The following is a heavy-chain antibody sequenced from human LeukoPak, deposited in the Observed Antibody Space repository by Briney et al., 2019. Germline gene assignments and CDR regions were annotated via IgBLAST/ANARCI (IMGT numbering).Heavy chain of an antibody. D-gene: IGHD2-8*01. CDR1: GFTFSSYA. CDR3: AKDPDCTSGICYTFFDY. J-gene: IGHJ4*02. CDR2: IAYDGSNK. Sequence: PGRSLRLSCAASGFTFSSYAMHWVRQAPGKGLEWVAVIAYDGSNKYYADSVKGRFTISRDNSKNTLYLQMNSLRAEDTAVYYCAKDPDCTSGICYTFFDYWGQGTLVTVSS. V-gene: IGHV3-30*04.